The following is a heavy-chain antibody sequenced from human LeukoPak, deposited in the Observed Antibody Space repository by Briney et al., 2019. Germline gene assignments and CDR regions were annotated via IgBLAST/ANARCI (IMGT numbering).Heavy chain of an antibody. V-gene: IGHV4-59*12. J-gene: IGHJ3*02. D-gene: IGHD3-22*01. CDR1: GGPIRSYY. CDR3: ARGLPYYYDSSGYYRSDAFDI. Sequence: PSETLSLTCTVSGGPIRSYYWTWIRQPPGKGLEWIGHIYYTGSTTYNPSLKSRVTISVDTSKSQFSLKLSSVTAADTAVYYCARGLPYYYDSSGYYRSDAFDIWGQGTMVTVSS. CDR2: IYYTGST.